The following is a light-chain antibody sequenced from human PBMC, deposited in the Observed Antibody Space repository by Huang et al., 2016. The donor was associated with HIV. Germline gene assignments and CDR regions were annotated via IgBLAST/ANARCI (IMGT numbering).Light chain of an antibody. V-gene: IGKV3-11*01. CDR3: HQRSAWPLT. Sequence: EIVLTQSPATLSLSPGERATLSCRASQNVHSFLVWYQHKPGQAPRLLMYDASNRATGIPARFRVSGSGTDFTLTITNLQSEDSAVYYCHQRSAWPLTFGGGTKVEI. J-gene: IGKJ4*01. CDR2: DAS. CDR1: QNVHSF.